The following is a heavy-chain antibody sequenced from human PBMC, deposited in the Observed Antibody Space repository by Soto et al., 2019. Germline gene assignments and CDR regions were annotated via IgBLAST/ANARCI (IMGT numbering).Heavy chain of an antibody. Sequence: SETLSLTCSVPGGSIISGGFSWSWIRQPPGKGLEWIGYIYYGGSTYYNPSLKSRVTMSVDRSKNQFSLELGSVTAADTAVYYCARYSFGFAYWGRGTLVTVSS. CDR2: IYYGGST. CDR3: ARYSFGFAY. D-gene: IGHD5-18*01. V-gene: IGHV4-30-2*01. CDR1: GGSIISGGFS. J-gene: IGHJ4*02.